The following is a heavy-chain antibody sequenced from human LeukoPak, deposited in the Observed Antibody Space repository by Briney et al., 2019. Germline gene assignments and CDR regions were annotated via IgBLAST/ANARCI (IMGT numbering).Heavy chain of an antibody. CDR2: ISSNGGST. CDR1: GFTFSSYW. V-gene: IGHV3-64*01. CDR3: ARGPYSGYFDY. Sequence: GGSLRLSCAASGFTFSSYWMHWVRQAPGKGLEYVSAISSNGGSTYYANSVKGRFTISRDNSKNTLYLQMGSLRAEDMAVYYCARGPYSGYFDYWGQGTLVTVSS. D-gene: IGHD5-12*01. J-gene: IGHJ4*02.